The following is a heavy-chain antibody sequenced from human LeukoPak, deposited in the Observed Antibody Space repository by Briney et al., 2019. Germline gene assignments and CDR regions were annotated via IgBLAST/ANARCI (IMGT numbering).Heavy chain of an antibody. D-gene: IGHD1-14*01. CDR3: ARAPDRIRFDP. V-gene: IGHV4-34*01. CDR1: GGSLRADF. Sequence: KPSETLSLTCAVYGGSLRADFWSWIRQPPGKGLEWIGDIHPGGSTKYNPSLESRITISVDTSKNQFSLRLTSVTAADTAVYYCARAPDRIRFDPWGQGALVTVSS. CDR2: IHPGGST. J-gene: IGHJ5*02.